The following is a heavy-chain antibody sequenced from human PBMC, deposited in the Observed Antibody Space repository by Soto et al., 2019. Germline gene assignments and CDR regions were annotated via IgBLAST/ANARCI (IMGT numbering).Heavy chain of an antibody. CDR1: GGSISSYY. CDR3: ARIGSGLLWFGELSFFTGFDP. V-gene: IGHV4-59*08. D-gene: IGHD3-10*01. J-gene: IGHJ5*02. Sequence: SETLSLTCTVSGGSISSYYWSWIRQPPGKGLEWIGYIYYSGSTYCNPSLKSRVTISVDTSKNQFSLKLSSVTAADTAVYYCARIGSGLLWFGELSFFTGFDPWGQGTLVTVPQ. CDR2: IYYSGST.